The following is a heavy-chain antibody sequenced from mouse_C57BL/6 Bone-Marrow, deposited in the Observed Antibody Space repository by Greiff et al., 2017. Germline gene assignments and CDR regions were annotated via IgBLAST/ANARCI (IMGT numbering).Heavy chain of an antibody. CDR2: IYPRSGNT. Sequence: VQLQQSGAELARPGASVQLSCKASGYTFTSYGISWVKQRTGQGLEWIGEIYPRSGNTYYNEKFKGKATLTADKSSSTAYMELRSLTSEDSAVXFCANLWLRRRRFAYWGQGTLVTVSA. V-gene: IGHV1-81*01. J-gene: IGHJ3*01. CDR3: ANLWLRRRRFAY. CDR1: GYTFTSYG. D-gene: IGHD2-2*01.